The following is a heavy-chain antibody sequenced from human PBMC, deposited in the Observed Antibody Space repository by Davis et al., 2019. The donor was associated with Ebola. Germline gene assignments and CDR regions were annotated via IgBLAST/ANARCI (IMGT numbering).Heavy chain of an antibody. D-gene: IGHD4-17*01. CDR3: ARDAFPGDYIRWFDS. J-gene: IGHJ5*01. CDR1: GFTFGSYA. CDR2: IHYLGNT. V-gene: IGHV4-59*12. Sequence: GSLRLSCAASGFTFGSYAMTWARQVPGKGLEWIGNIHYLGNTNYNPSLKSRLSMSVDTSKSQFSLKLTSVTAADTAVYYCARDAFPGDYIRWFDSWGQGTQVTVSS.